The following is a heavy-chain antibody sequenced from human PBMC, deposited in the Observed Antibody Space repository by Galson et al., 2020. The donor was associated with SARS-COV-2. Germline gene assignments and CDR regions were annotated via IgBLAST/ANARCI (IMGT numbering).Heavy chain of an antibody. CDR2: IYPGDSDT. Sequence: GESLKISCKGSGYSFATYWIGWVRQMPGKGLAWMGVIYPGDSDTRYSPSFQGQVTISADESINTAYLQWSSLKASDTAMYYCATSHYDFWSVNYAMDVWGQGTTVTVSS. D-gene: IGHD3-3*01. V-gene: IGHV5-51*01. CDR1: GYSFATYW. J-gene: IGHJ6*02. CDR3: ATSHYDFWSVNYAMDV.